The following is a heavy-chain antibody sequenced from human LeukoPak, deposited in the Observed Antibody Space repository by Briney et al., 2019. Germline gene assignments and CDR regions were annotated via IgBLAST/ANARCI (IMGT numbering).Heavy chain of an antibody. CDR2: IIPIFGTA. J-gene: IGHJ4*02. V-gene: IGHV1-69*01. CDR3: ARGIAADDSSGYYYE. D-gene: IGHD3-22*01. CDR1: GGTFSSYA. Sequence: SVKVSCKASGGTFSSYAINWVRQAPGQGLEWMGGIIPIFGTANYAQKFQGRVTITADESTSTAYMELSSLRSEDTAVYYCARGIAADDSSGYYYEWGQGTLVTVSS.